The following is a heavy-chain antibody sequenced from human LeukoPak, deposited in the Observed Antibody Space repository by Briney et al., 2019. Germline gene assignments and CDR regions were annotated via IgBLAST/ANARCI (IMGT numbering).Heavy chain of an antibody. CDR1: GYTFTSYD. Sequence: ASVKVSCKASGYTFTSYDINWVRQATGQGLEWMGWMNPNSGNTGYAQKFQGRVTMTRNTSISTAYMELSSLRSEDTAVYYCARVLARTQQLVYHWGQGTLVTVSS. V-gene: IGHV1-8*01. CDR2: MNPNSGNT. CDR3: ARVLARTQQLVYH. J-gene: IGHJ5*02. D-gene: IGHD6-13*01.